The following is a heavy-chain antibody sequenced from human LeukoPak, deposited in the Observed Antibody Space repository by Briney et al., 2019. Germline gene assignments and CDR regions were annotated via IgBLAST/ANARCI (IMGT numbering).Heavy chain of an antibody. Sequence: ASVKVSCKASGGTFSSYAISWVGQAPGQGLEWMGRIIPILGIANYAQKFQGRVTITADKSTSTAYMELSSLRSEDTAVYYCARDGEDYYYGMDVWGQGTTVTVSS. CDR2: IIPILGIA. CDR3: ARDGEDYYYGMDV. J-gene: IGHJ6*02. D-gene: IGHD3-10*01. V-gene: IGHV1-69*04. CDR1: GGTFSSYA.